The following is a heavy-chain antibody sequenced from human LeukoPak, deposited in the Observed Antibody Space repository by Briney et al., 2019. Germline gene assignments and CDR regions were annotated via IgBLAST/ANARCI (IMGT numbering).Heavy chain of an antibody. V-gene: IGHV3-21*04. D-gene: IGHD5-24*01. CDR2: ISSSSSYI. CDR3: AGGGDGYNSGGNGYYFDY. CDR1: GFTFSSYS. Sequence: GGSLRLSCAASGFTFSSYSMNWVRQAPGKGLEWISSISSSSSYIYYADSVKGRFTISRDNAKNSLYLQMNSLRAEDTAVYYCAGGGDGYNSGGNGYYFDYWGQGTLVTVSS. J-gene: IGHJ4*02.